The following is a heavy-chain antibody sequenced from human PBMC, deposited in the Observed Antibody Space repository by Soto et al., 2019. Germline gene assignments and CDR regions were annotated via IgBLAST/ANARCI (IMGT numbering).Heavy chain of an antibody. J-gene: IGHJ4*02. CDR1: GGSISNYF. Sequence: PSETLSLTCTVSGGSISNYFCNWIRQPAGKGLEWIGRIDNSGSTNYNPSLKSRITMSADTSRNQFSLKLNSVTAADTAVYYCARGGQDFWSGPSDYWGQGALVTVS. CDR2: IDNSGST. CDR3: ARGGQDFWSGPSDY. D-gene: IGHD3-3*01. V-gene: IGHV4-4*07.